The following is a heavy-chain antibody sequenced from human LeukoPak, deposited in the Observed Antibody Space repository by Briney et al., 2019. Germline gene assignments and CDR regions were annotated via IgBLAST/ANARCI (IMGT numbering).Heavy chain of an antibody. D-gene: IGHD2-2*01. J-gene: IGHJ6*02. CDR2: IDPSDSYT. Sequence: GESLKISCKGSGYSFTSYWISWVRQMPGKGLEWMGRIDPSDSYTNYSPSFQGHVTISADKSISTAYLQWRSLKASDTAMYYCASPSSTSYYYYGMDVWGQGTTVTVSS. CDR1: GYSFTSYW. V-gene: IGHV5-10-1*01. CDR3: ASPSSTSYYYYGMDV.